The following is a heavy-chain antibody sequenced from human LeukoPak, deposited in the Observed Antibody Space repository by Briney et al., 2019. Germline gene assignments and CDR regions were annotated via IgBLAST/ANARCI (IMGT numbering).Heavy chain of an antibody. CDR2: ISYDGSNK. CDR3: ARDFRYGEPLHFYYMDV. J-gene: IGHJ6*03. Sequence: GGSLRLSCAASGFTFSSYAMHWVRQAPGKGLEWVAVISYDGSNKYNADSVKGRLTISRDNSKNTLYLQMISLRVDDTAVYYCARDFRYGEPLHFYYMDVWGKGTTVTVSS. CDR1: GFTFSSYA. D-gene: IGHD3-10*01. V-gene: IGHV3-30*04.